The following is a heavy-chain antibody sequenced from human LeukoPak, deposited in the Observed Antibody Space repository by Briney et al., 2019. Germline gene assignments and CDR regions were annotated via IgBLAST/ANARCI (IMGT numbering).Heavy chain of an antibody. CDR1: GGSFSGYY. J-gene: IGHJ6*04. D-gene: IGHD3-10*01. CDR3: ARRITMVRGVGYYYGMDA. V-gene: IGHV4-34*01. CDR2: INHSGST. Sequence: SETLSLTCAVYGGSFSGYYWSWIRQPPGKGLEWIGEINHSGSTNYNPSLKSRVTISVDTSKNQFSLKLSSVTAADTAVYYCARRITMVRGVGYYYGMDAWGKGTTVTVSS.